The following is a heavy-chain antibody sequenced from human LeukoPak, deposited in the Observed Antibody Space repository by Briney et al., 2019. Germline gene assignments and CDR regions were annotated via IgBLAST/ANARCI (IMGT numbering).Heavy chain of an antibody. Sequence: GGSLRLSCAASGFTFSNYEMNWIRQAPGKGLEWISYISNSGNTKYYADSAKGRFSISRDNANNSVYLQMNNLRAEDTAVYYCAAVIDYWGQGTLVTVSS. CDR2: ISNSGNTK. V-gene: IGHV3-48*03. CDR1: GFTFSNYE. CDR3: AAVIDY. J-gene: IGHJ4*02.